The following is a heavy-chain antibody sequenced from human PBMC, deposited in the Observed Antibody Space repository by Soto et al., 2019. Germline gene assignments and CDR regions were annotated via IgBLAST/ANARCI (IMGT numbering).Heavy chain of an antibody. CDR1: GYTFTSYY. CDR2: INPSGGST. Sequence: ASVKVSCKASGYTFTSYYMHWVRQAPRQGLEWMGIINPSGGSTSYAQKFQGRVTMTRDTSTSTVYMELSSLRSEDTAVYYCARLELLWFVFDPWGQGTLVTVSS. CDR3: ARLELLWFVFDP. V-gene: IGHV1-46*01. J-gene: IGHJ5*02. D-gene: IGHD3-10*01.